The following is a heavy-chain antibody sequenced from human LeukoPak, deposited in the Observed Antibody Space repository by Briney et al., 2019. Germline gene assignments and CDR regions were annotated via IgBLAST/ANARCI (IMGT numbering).Heavy chain of an antibody. D-gene: IGHD3-10*01. Sequence: SETLSLTCTVSGGSISSSSYYWSWIRQPPGKGLEWIGYIYYSGSTNYNPSLKSRVTISVDTSKNQFSLKLSSVTAADTAVYYCARRSIAGRYYGSGSRREYYFDYWGQGTLVTVSS. CDR2: IYYSGST. J-gene: IGHJ4*02. V-gene: IGHV4-61*05. CDR3: ARRSIAGRYYGSGSRREYYFDY. CDR1: GGSISSSSYY.